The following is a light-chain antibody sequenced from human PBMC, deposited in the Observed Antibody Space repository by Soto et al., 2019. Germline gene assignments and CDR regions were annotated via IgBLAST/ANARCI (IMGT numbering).Light chain of an antibody. CDR2: DVS. J-gene: IGLJ2*01. CDR1: SSDVGGYNY. CDR3: SSYTSSSPCGV. V-gene: IGLV2-14*01. Sequence: QSVLTQPASVSGSPGQLITISCTGTSSDVGGYNYVSWYQQHPGKAPKLMIYDVSNRPSGVSNRFSGSKSGNTASLTISGLQAEDEADYYCSSYTSSSPCGVFGGGTKLTVL.